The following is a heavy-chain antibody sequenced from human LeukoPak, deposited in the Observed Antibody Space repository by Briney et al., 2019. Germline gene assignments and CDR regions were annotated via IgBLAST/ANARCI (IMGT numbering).Heavy chain of an antibody. V-gene: IGHV4-61*02. D-gene: IGHD3-22*01. J-gene: IGHJ3*02. CDR2: IYSPGTN. CDR1: AGSINSGDYY. Sequence: SETLSLTCTVSAGSINSGDYYWSWIRQPAGKGLEWVGRIYSPGTNYNYNPSVKSRVTISIDTSKNQFSLKLTSVTAADTAVYYCARGIGTSYDSSRDAFDIWGQGTMVTVSS. CDR3: ARGIGTSYDSSRDAFDI.